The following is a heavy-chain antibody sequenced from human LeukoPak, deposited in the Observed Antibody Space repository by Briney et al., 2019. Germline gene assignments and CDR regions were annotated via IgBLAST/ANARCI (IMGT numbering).Heavy chain of an antibody. CDR3: ANRRGTSGWSEGYIDY. CDR1: GFSLSTSGVG. J-gene: IGHJ4*02. CDR2: IYWDDDK. Sequence: SGPTLVKPTQTLTLTCTFSGFSLSTSGVGVGWIRQPPGKAPEWLALIYWDDDKRYSPSLKSRLTITKDTSKNQVVLTMTNVDPLDTATYYCANRRGTSGWSEGYIDYWGQGTLVTVSS. V-gene: IGHV2-5*02. D-gene: IGHD6-19*01.